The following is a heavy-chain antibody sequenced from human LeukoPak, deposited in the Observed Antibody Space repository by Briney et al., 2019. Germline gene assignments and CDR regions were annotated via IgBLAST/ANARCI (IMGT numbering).Heavy chain of an antibody. Sequence: PGGSLRLSCAASGFTFSSYSMNWVRQAPGKGLEWVSSISSSSSYIYYADSVKGQFTISRDNAKNSLYLQMNSLRAEDTAVYYCARAKRNGFDIWGQGTMVTVSS. CDR2: ISSSSSYI. J-gene: IGHJ3*02. V-gene: IGHV3-21*01. CDR1: GFTFSSYS. CDR3: ARAKRNGFDI.